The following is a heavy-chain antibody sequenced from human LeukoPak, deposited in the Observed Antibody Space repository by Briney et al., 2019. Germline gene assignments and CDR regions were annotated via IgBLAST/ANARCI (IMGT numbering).Heavy chain of an antibody. V-gene: IGHV3-30*04. CDR1: GFTFSSYA. J-gene: IGHJ4*02. CDR2: ISYDGTNK. D-gene: IGHD6-13*01. Sequence: GGSLRLSCAASGFTFSSYAMHWVRQAPGKGLEWVAVISYDGTNKYYADSVKGRFTISRDNSKDTLYLQMNSLRPEDTAVYYCARGTGSSWCYDYWGQGTLVTVSS. CDR3: ARGTGSSWCYDY.